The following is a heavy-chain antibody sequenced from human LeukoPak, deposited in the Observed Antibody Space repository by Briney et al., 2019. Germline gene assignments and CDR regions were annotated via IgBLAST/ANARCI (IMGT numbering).Heavy chain of an antibody. D-gene: IGHD6-13*01. CDR2: IYHSETT. CDR3: ARRAAGTSLFDP. CDR1: GGSISSSSDY. V-gene: IGHV4-39*01. Sequence: PSETLSLTCSVSGGSISSSSDYWGWVRQPPGKGLEWIGSIYHSETTYYNPSLKSRVTISVDTSKNQFSLKLSSVTAADTAVYYCARRAAGTSLFDPWGQGTLVTVSS. J-gene: IGHJ5*02.